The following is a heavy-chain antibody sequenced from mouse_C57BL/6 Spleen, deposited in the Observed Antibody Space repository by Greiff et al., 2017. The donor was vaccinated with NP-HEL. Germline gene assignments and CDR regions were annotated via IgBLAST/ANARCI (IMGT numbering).Heavy chain of an antibody. Sequence: QVQLQQSGAELVRPGASVTLSCKASGYTFTDYEMHWVKQTPVHGLEWIGAIDPETGGTAYNQKFEGKAILTADKSSSTAYMELRSLTSEDSAVYYCKEYDYNHFAMDYWGQGTSVTVSS. D-gene: IGHD2-4*01. CDR3: KEYDYNHFAMDY. CDR2: IDPETGGT. J-gene: IGHJ4*01. V-gene: IGHV1-15*01. CDR1: GYTFTDYE.